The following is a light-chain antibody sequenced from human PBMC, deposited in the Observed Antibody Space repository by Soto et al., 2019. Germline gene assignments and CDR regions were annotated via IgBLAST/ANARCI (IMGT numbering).Light chain of an antibody. Sequence: EIVLTQSPGTLSLSAGERATLSCRASQTISSNYLAWYQQKPGQAPRLLIFGASYRATGIPDRFSGSESGTDFTLTISRLEPEDFAVYYCQQYGRSPPEFTFGPGTKVYIK. CDR3: QQYGRSPPEFT. V-gene: IGKV3-20*01. J-gene: IGKJ3*01. CDR2: GAS. CDR1: QTISSNY.